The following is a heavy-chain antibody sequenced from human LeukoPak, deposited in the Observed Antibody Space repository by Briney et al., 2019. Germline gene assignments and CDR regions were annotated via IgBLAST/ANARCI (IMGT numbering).Heavy chain of an antibody. CDR1: GFTFSSYA. CDR3: ARDRKPDSSGYYYGY. CDR2: ISYDGSNK. D-gene: IGHD3-22*01. Sequence: GGSLRLSCAASGFTFSSYATHWVRQAPGKGLEWVAVISYDGSNKYYADSVKGRFTISRDNSKNTLYLQMNSLRAEDTAVYYCARDRKPDSSGYYYGYWGQGTLVTVSS. J-gene: IGHJ4*02. V-gene: IGHV3-30*01.